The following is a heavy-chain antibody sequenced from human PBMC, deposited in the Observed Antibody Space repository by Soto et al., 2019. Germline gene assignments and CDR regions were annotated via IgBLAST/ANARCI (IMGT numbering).Heavy chain of an antibody. CDR1: GGSVTSHY. CDR2: MHYTGFS. D-gene: IGHD3-16*01. V-gene: IGHV4-59*02. Sequence: SETLSLTCSFSGGSVTSHYLTWIRQSPEKGLEWIGYMHYTGFSHYNPSLKSRLTISVDRSKNQFTLQLTSVTVEDTAVYYCVKGWGAAWYLDYWGQGTLVTVPS. J-gene: IGHJ4*02. CDR3: VKGWGAAWYLDY.